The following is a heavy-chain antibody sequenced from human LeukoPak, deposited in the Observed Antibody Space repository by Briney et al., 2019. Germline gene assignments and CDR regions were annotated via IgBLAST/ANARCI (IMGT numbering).Heavy chain of an antibody. CDR1: GGSISSYY. CDR3: ARQIASAGTAGFDF. V-gene: IGHV4-4*07. D-gene: IGHD6-13*01. CDR2: IYSAGST. Sequence: SETLSLTCTVSGGSISSYYWSWIRQPAGKGLEWIGRIYSAGSTNYNPSLKSRVTMSVDTSKNQFSLRLRSVTAADRAVYYCARQIASAGTAGFDFWGQGALVTVSS. J-gene: IGHJ4*02.